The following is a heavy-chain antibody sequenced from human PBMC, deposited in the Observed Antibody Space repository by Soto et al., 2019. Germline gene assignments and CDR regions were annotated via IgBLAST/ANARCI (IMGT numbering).Heavy chain of an antibody. V-gene: IGHV4-34*01. CDR2: VNHSGST. J-gene: IGHJ6*02. CDR3: ASSRSPSSYGMDV. Sequence: QVQLQQWGAGLLKPSETLSLTCAVYGGSFSGYYWSWIRQPPGKGLEWIGEVNHSGSTNSNPSLKSRVTISVDTSKNQFSLKLSSVTAADTAVYYCASSRSPSSYGMDVWGQGTKVTVSS. CDR1: GGSFSGYY.